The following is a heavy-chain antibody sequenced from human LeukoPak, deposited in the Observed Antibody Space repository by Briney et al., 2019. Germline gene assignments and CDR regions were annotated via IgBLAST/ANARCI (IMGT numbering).Heavy chain of an antibody. V-gene: IGHV1-69*01. J-gene: IGHJ4*02. Sequence: SVKVSCKASGGTFSSYAIGWVRQAPGQGLEWMGGIIPIFGTANYAQKFQGRVTITADESTSTAYMELSSLRSEDTAVYYCAAYCSGGSCHGVFDYWGQGTLVTVSS. CDR3: AAYCSGGSCHGVFDY. CDR1: GGTFSSYA. CDR2: IIPIFGTA. D-gene: IGHD2-15*01.